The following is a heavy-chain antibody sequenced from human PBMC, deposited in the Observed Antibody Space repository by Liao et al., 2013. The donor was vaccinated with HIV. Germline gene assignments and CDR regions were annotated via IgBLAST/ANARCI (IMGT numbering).Heavy chain of an antibody. Sequence: QVQLQESGPGLVKPSETLSLTCTVSGGSISSYYWSWIRQPPGKGLEWIGYIYYRGSTNYNPSLKSRVSISVDTSKNQFSLKLSSVTAADTAVYYCARGGYYSSGHLGDYWGQGTLVTVSS. CDR2: IYYRGST. V-gene: IGHV4-59*01. CDR3: ARGGYYSSGHLGDY. J-gene: IGHJ4*02. D-gene: IGHD6-19*01. CDR1: GGSISSYY.